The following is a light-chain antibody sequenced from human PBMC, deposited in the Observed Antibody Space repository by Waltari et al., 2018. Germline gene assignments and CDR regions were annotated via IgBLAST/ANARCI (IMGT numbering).Light chain of an antibody. Sequence: YDLTQPSSVSVSPGQTATITCSGDLLAENYVRWVQQKPGPAPTLILYKDTERPSGIPERFSGSSSGSTVTLTIRGALLEDEADYHCHAAADNNWFFGGGTKLTVL. CDR2: KDT. CDR1: LLAENY. V-gene: IGLV3-27*01. J-gene: IGLJ2*01. CDR3: HAAADNNWF.